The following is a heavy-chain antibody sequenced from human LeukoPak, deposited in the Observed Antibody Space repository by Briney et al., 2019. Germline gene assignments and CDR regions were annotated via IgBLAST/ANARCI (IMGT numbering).Heavy chain of an antibody. CDR1: GYTFTSYA. CDR2: INAGNGNT. CDR3: ATPSVAYSGSYLDY. D-gene: IGHD1-26*01. J-gene: IGHJ4*02. Sequence: ASVKVSCKASGYTFTSYAMHWVRQAPGQRLEWMGWINAGNGNTEYSQKFQGRVTITTDESTSTAYMELSSLRSEDTAVYYCATPSVAYSGSYLDYWGQGTLVTVSS. V-gene: IGHV1-3*01.